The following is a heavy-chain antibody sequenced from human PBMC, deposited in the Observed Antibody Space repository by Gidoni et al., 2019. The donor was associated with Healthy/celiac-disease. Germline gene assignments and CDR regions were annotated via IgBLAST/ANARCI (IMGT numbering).Heavy chain of an antibody. CDR1: GFPFSSYA. V-gene: IGHV3-23*01. D-gene: IGHD2-15*01. Sequence: EVQLLESGGGLVQPGVSLRLSCAASGFPFSSYAMSWVRQAPGKGLEWVSAISGSGGSTYYADSVKGRFTISRDNSKNTLYLQMNSLRAEDTAVYYCAKVLGSSGAYFDYWGQGTLVTVSS. CDR3: AKVLGSSGAYFDY. J-gene: IGHJ4*02. CDR2: ISGSGGST.